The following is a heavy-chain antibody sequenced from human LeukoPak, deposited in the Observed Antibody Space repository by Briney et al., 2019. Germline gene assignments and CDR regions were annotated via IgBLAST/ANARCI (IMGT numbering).Heavy chain of an antibody. CDR1: GFTFSNYW. D-gene: IGHD2-15*01. CDR2: INSDGSST. CDR3: ARERSYCSGRSCYSAIDY. Sequence: PGGSLRLACAASGFTFSNYWMHWVRQAPGKGLVWVSRINSDGSSTIYADSVKGRFTISRENAENTLYLQVDSLRAEDTAVYYCARERSYCSGRSCYSAIDYWGQGSLVTVSS. J-gene: IGHJ4*02. V-gene: IGHV3-74*01.